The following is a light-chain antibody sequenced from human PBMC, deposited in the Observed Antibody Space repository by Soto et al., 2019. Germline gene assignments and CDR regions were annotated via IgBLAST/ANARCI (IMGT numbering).Light chain of an antibody. CDR2: EVN. V-gene: IGLV2-23*02. CDR1: ISDVGSHNL. Sequence: QSVLTQPASVSGSPGQSITISCTGTISDVGSHNLVSWYQQHPDKAPKLIIYEVNERPSGVSRRFSGSKSGNTASLTVSGLQPDDEADYHCCSFAGSNPFPYVFGTGTKVTVL. CDR3: CSFAGSNPFPYV. J-gene: IGLJ1*01.